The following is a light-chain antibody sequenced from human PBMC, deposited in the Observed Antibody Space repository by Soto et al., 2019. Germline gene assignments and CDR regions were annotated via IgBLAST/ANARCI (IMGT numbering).Light chain of an antibody. CDR3: QQYGHSPRT. J-gene: IGKJ1*01. CDR1: QSVSNSF. Sequence: EVVLAQSPGTLSLSAGERASLSCRTSQSVSNSFLAWYQQKAGQSPRLPIYAASARAIGIPDRFSGSGSGTDFTLTISRLEPEDFAVYYCQQYGHSPRTFGQGTKVDI. V-gene: IGKV3-20*01. CDR2: AAS.